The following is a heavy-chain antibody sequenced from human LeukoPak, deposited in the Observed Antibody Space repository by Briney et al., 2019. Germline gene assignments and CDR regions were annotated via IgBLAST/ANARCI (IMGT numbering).Heavy chain of an antibody. CDR1: VGSISSTNW. V-gene: IGHV4-4*02. CDR2: IYRSGTT. CDR3: ARRSPYSTGWSSYFDY. D-gene: IGHD6-19*01. Sequence: PSETLSLTCAVSVGSISSTNWWSWVRQPRRKGLEWIAEIYRSGTTNYKPSLKSRVTISLDKSRNHFSLKLTSVTAADSAVYYCARRSPYSTGWSSYFDYWGQGALVTVSS. J-gene: IGHJ4*02.